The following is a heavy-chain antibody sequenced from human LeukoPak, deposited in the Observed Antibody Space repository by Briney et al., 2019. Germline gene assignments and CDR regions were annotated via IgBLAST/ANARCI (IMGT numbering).Heavy chain of an antibody. J-gene: IGHJ6*03. Sequence: SETLSLTCTVSGGSISSYYWSWIRQPPGKGLEWIGYIYTSGSTNYNPSLKSRVTISVDTSKNQFSLKLSSVTAADTAVYYCARVYCGGDCYRPRYYYYYMDVWGKGTTVTVSS. D-gene: IGHD2-21*02. CDR3: ARVYCGGDCYRPRYYYYYMDV. CDR1: GGSISSYY. V-gene: IGHV4-4*09. CDR2: IYTSGST.